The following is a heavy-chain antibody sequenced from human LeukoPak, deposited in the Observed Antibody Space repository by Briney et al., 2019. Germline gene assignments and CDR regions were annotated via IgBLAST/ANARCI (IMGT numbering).Heavy chain of an antibody. D-gene: IGHD2-15*01. CDR1: GYTFTSYA. Sequence: ASVKVSCKASGYTFTSYAMNWVRQAPGQGLEWMGWINTNTGNPTYAQGFTGRFVFSLDTSVSTAYLQISSLKAEDTAVYYCARSDCSGGSCYEVDYFDYWGQGTLVTVSS. J-gene: IGHJ4*02. CDR2: INTNTGNP. V-gene: IGHV7-4-1*02. CDR3: ARSDCSGGSCYEVDYFDY.